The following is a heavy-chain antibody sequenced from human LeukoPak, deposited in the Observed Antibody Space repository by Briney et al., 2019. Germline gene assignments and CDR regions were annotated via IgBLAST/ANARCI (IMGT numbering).Heavy chain of an antibody. Sequence: GGSLRLSCAASVFTVSTNYMNWVRQAPGKGLGWVSAIYSGGTTYYADSVKGRFTISRDNSKNTLYLQINSLRAEDTAVYYCARDIGENWFDPWGQGTLVTVSS. CDR1: VFTVSTNY. J-gene: IGHJ5*02. V-gene: IGHV3-53*01. CDR2: IYSGGTT. D-gene: IGHD1-26*01. CDR3: ARDIGENWFDP.